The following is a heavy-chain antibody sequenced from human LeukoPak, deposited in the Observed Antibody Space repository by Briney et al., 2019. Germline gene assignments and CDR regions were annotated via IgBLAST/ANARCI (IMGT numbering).Heavy chain of an antibody. D-gene: IGHD1-14*01. CDR2: INPGGSSI. V-gene: IGHV3-74*01. Sequence: GGSQRLSCAASGFTFSSYWMHWVRQVPGNGLVWVARINPGGSSITYADSVKGRFTISRDNDKNTLYLQMDSLRAEDTGVYYCARSNQADDYWGQGTLVTVSS. CDR3: ARSNQADDY. CDR1: GFTFSSYW. J-gene: IGHJ4*02.